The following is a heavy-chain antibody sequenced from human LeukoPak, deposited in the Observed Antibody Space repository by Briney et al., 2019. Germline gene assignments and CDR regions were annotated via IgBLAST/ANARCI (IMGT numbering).Heavy chain of an antibody. J-gene: IGHJ4*02. CDR2: INHSGST. CDR1: DGSFSGYY. V-gene: IGHV4-34*01. Sequence: SETLSLTCAVYDGSFSGYYWSWIRQPPGKGLEWIGEINHSGSTKDNPSLKSRVTISVDTSKNQFSLKLSSVTAADTAVYYCARPELRPFLYYGSGSYYRYWGQGTLVTVSS. CDR3: ARPELRPFLYYGSGSYYRY. D-gene: IGHD3-10*01.